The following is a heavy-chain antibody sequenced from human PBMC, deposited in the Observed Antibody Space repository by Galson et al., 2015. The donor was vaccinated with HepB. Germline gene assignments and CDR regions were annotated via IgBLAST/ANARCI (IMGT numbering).Heavy chain of an antibody. D-gene: IGHD2-2*01. J-gene: IGHJ3*02. CDR1: EGTFSSYA. CDR3: ARGERCSSTSCFIRDAFDI. CDR2: IIPLFGTA. Sequence: CTASEGTFSSYAISWVRQAPGQGLEWMGGIIPLFGTASYAQKFQGRVTITADESTSTAYMELSSLRSEDTAVYYCARGERCSSTSCFIRDAFDIWGQGTMVTVSS. V-gene: IGHV1-69*01.